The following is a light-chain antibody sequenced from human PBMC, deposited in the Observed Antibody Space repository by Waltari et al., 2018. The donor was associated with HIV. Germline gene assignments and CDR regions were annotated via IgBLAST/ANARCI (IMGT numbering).Light chain of an antibody. CDR2: GKN. CDR3: NSRDSSGNPVV. J-gene: IGLJ2*01. Sequence: SSELTQDPAVSVALGQTVRITCQGDSLRSYYASWYQQKPGQAPVLVIYGKNNLPSGIPDRFAGSSSGNTASLTITGAQAEDEADYYCNSRDSSGNPVVFGGGTKLTVL. V-gene: IGLV3-19*01. CDR1: SLRSYY.